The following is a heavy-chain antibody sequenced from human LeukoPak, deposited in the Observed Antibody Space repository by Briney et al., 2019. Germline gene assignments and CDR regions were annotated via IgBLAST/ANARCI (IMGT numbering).Heavy chain of an antibody. D-gene: IGHD2-15*01. Sequence: RASVKVSCKTSGYTFTDYYMQWVRQAPGQGLEWMGWINPSDGDTKSARKFQGRVTMTRDTSISTAYLELSRLTSDDTAIYYCARDCSGADCCSGNAFDIWGQGTMVTVSS. CDR2: INPSDGDT. CDR3: ARDCSGADCCSGNAFDI. CDR1: GYTFTDYY. J-gene: IGHJ3*02. V-gene: IGHV1-2*02.